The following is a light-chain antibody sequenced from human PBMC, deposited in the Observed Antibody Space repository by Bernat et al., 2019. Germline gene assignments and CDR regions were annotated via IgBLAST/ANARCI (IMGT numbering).Light chain of an antibody. V-gene: IGKV1-39*01. CDR2: AAS. CDR3: QQSYSTPFT. Sequence: DIQMTQSPSTLSASVGDRVTITCRASQSISSYLNWYQQKPGKAPKLLIYAASSLQSGVPSRFSGSGSGTDFTLTISSLQPEDFATHYCQQSYSTPFTFGPGTKVDIK. J-gene: IGKJ3*01. CDR1: QSISSY.